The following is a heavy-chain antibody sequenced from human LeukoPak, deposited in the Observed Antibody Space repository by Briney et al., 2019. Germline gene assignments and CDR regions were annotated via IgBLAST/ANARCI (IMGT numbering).Heavy chain of an antibody. J-gene: IGHJ3*02. Sequence: ASVKVSCKASGGTFISYAISWVRQAPGQGLEWMGRIIPIFGTANYAQKFQGRVTITTDESTSTAYMELSSLRSEDTAVYYCASPWGSGYYFDAFDIWGQGTMVTVPS. D-gene: IGHD3-22*01. CDR2: IIPIFGTA. V-gene: IGHV1-69*05. CDR3: ASPWGSGYYFDAFDI. CDR1: GGTFISYA.